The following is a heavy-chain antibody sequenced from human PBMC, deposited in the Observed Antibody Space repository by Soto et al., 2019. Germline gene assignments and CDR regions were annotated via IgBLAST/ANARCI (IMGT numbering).Heavy chain of an antibody. J-gene: IGHJ6*02. CDR3: ARGHKGLEV. V-gene: IGHV3-7*01. Sequence: GGSLRLSCEASGLVFSSFWMSWVRQAPGKGLEWVAYIKQDGSEKYYVDSVKGRFTISRDNPKSSLYLQMNNLRAEDTAVYYCARGHKGLEVWGQGTTVTVSS. CDR1: GLVFSSFW. CDR2: IKQDGSEK.